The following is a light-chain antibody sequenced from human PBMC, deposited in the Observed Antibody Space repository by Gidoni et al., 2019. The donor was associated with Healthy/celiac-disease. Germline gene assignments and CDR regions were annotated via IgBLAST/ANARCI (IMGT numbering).Light chain of an antibody. V-gene: IGKV1-39*01. CDR3: QQSYSTPFI. J-gene: IGKJ3*01. Sequence: DIHMTQSPSSLSASVGDRVTITCRASQSISSYLNWYQQKPGKAPKLLIYAASSLQSGVPSRFSGSGSGTDCTLTISSLQPEDFATYYCQQSYSTPFIFGPGTKVDIK. CDR1: QSISSY. CDR2: AAS.